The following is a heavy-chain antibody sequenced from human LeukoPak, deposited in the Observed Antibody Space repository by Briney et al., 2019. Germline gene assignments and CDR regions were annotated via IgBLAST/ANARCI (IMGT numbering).Heavy chain of an antibody. CDR2: INPNSGGT. CDR3: ASDKSAEAALDF. V-gene: IGHV1-2*02. J-gene: IGHJ4*02. Sequence: ASVKVSCKASGYTFTGYYIHWVRQAPGQGLEWMGWINPNSGGTNYAQKFQGRVTMTRDRSINTAYMDLRSLTYDDTAVYYCASDKSAEAALDFWGQGTLVTVSS. CDR1: GYTFTGYY.